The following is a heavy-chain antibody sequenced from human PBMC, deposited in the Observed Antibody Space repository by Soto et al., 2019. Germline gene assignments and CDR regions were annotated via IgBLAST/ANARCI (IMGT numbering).Heavy chain of an antibody. V-gene: IGHV1-2*04. CDR2: INPNSGGT. CDR1: GYTFTGYY. CDR3: ARDADHCSGGSCYFFDY. J-gene: IGHJ4*02. D-gene: IGHD2-15*01. Sequence: ASVKVSCKASGYTFTGYYMHWVRQAPGQGLEWMGWINPNSGGTNYAQKFQGWVTMTRDTSISTAYMELSRLRSDDTAVYYCARDADHCSGGSCYFFDYWGQGTLVTVSS.